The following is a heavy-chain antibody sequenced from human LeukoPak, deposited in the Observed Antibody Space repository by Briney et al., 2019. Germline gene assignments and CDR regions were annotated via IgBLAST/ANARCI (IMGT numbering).Heavy chain of an antibody. CDR1: GFTFSTYA. Sequence: GGSLRLSCTASGFTFSTYAMSWVRQAPGKGLEWVSAISGSGASTYYADSAKGRFTISRDNSKSTLWLQMNSLRAEDTALYYCAKISVVAAIYDAFDIWGQGTMVTVSS. CDR2: ISGSGAST. D-gene: IGHD2-15*01. V-gene: IGHV3-23*01. J-gene: IGHJ3*02. CDR3: AKISVVAAIYDAFDI.